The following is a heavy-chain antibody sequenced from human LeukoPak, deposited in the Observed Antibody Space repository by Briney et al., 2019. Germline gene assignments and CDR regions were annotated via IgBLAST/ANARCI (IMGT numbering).Heavy chain of an antibody. CDR3: AREGTGTSYYYYYYYMDV. Sequence: GGSLRLSCAASGFTFSSYSMNWVRQAPGKGLEWVSSISSSSSYIYYADTVKGRFTISRDNAKNSLYLQMNSLRAEDTAVYYCAREGTGTSYYYYYYYMDVWGKGTTVTVSS. CDR2: ISSSSSYI. D-gene: IGHD1-1*01. J-gene: IGHJ6*03. V-gene: IGHV3-21*01. CDR1: GFTFSSYS.